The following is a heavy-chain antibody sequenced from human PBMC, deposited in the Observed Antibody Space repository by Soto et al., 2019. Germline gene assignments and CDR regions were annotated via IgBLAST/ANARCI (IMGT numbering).Heavy chain of an antibody. Sequence: QVQLVQSGAEVKKPGASVKVSCKASGYTFTSYGISWVRQAPGQGLEWMGWISAYNGNTNYAQKLQGRVTMTTDTSTSTAYMELRSLRSDDTAVYYCATDFTYYSDSSGYFYFDYWCQGTLVTVSS. D-gene: IGHD3-22*01. J-gene: IGHJ4*02. CDR3: ATDFTYYSDSSGYFYFDY. CDR2: ISAYNGNT. V-gene: IGHV1-18*01. CDR1: GYTFTSYG.